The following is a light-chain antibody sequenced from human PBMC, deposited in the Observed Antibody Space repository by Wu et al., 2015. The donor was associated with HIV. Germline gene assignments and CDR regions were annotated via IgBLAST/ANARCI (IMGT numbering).Light chain of an antibody. Sequence: EIVLTQSPGTLSLSPGERATLSCRASQSLTSAYLAWYQQKPGQVPRLVIHSTSGRATGIPDRFSGSGSGAEFTLTISRLEPEDFAVYYCQQYDLFPYTFGQGTKLEIK. V-gene: IGKV3-20*01. CDR2: STS. J-gene: IGKJ2*01. CDR3: QQYDLFPYT. CDR1: QSLTSAY.